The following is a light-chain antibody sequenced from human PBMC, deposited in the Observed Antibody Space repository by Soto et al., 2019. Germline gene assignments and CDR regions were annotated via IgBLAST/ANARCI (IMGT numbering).Light chain of an antibody. J-gene: IGLJ1*01. Sequence: QSVLTQPASVSGSPGQSITISCTGTSSDVGGYKFVSWYQQHPGKVPKLLIYEVTNRPSGVSNRFSGSKSGNTASLTISGLQAEDEAEYYCSSYAGSSPLYVFGTGTKLTVL. V-gene: IGLV2-14*01. CDR3: SSYAGSSPLYV. CDR2: EVT. CDR1: SSDVGGYKF.